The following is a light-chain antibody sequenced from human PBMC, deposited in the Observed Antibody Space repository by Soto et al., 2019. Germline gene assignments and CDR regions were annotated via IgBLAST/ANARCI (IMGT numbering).Light chain of an antibody. CDR3: HQYGNSYT. CDR1: QSVSSDY. CDR2: GAS. V-gene: IGKV3-20*01. Sequence: EIVLTQSPGTLSLSPGERATLSCRASQSVSSDYLSWYQQKPGQPPRLLIYGASYRATGIPDRFSGGGSGTDFTLTISRLEPEDLAVYYCHQYGNSYTFGQGTKVDIK. J-gene: IGKJ2*01.